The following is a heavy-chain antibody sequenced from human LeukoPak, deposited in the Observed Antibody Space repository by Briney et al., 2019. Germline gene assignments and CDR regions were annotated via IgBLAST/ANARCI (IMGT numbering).Heavy chain of an antibody. CDR3: TRHRYSSSWYDY. CDR1: GFTFSGSA. Sequence: GGSLRLSCAASGFTFSGSAMHWVRQASGKGPEWVGRIRSKANSYATAYAASVKGRFTISRDDSKNTAYLQMNSLKTEDTAVYYCTRHRYSSSWYDYWGQGTLVTVSS. D-gene: IGHD6-13*01. V-gene: IGHV3-73*01. J-gene: IGHJ4*02. CDR2: IRSKANSYAT.